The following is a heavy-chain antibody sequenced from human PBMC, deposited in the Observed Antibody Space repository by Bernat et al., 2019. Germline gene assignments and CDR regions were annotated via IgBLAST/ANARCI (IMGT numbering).Heavy chain of an antibody. CDR2: ISRSSSTI. J-gene: IGHJ4*02. CDR1: GFTFSSYS. V-gene: IGHV3-48*01. CDR3: AKVLWFGGALDW. Sequence: EVQLVESGGGLVQPGGSLRLSCAASGFTFSSYSMNWVRQAPGKGLEWVSYISRSSSTIYYADSVKGRFTISRDNAKNSLYLQMNSLRAEDTAVYYCAKVLWFGGALDWWGPGTLVTVSS. D-gene: IGHD3-10*01.